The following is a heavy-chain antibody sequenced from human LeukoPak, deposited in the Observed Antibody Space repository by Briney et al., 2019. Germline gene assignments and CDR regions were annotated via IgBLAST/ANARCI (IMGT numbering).Heavy chain of an antibody. D-gene: IGHD6-19*01. CDR3: ARTSQWPSPWAFDY. Sequence: ASVKVSCKASGGTFSSYAISWVRQAPGQGLEWMGGIIPIFGTANYAQKFQGRVTITADESTSTAYMELSSPRSEDTAVYYCARTSQWPSPWAFDYWGQGTLVTVSS. CDR2: IIPIFGTA. J-gene: IGHJ4*02. CDR1: GGTFSSYA. V-gene: IGHV1-69*13.